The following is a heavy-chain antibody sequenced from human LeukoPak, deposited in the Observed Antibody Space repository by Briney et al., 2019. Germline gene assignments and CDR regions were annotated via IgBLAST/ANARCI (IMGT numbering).Heavy chain of an antibody. CDR3: ARSTAYCGGDCYSPSAPSLNFDY. V-gene: IGHV4-59*01. Sequence: SGTLSLTCTVSGGSISSYYWSWIRQPPGKGLEWIGYIYYSGSTNYNPSLKSRVTISVDTSKNQFSLKLSSVTAADTAVYYCARSTAYCGGDCYSPSAPSLNFDYWGQGTLVTVSS. CDR1: GGSISSYY. J-gene: IGHJ4*02. D-gene: IGHD2-21*02. CDR2: IYYSGST.